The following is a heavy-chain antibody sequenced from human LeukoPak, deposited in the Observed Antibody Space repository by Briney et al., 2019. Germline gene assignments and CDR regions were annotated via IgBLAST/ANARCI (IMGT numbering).Heavy chain of an antibody. Sequence: PSETLSLTCAVSGGSISSSNWWSWVRQPPGKGLEWIGEIYHSGSTNYNPSLKSRVTISVDKSKNQFSLKLSSVTAADTAVYYCARDMITSGGVIVPLGYWGQGTLVTVSS. CDR2: IYHSGST. J-gene: IGHJ4*02. V-gene: IGHV4-4*02. CDR3: ARDMITSGGVIVPLGY. CDR1: GGSISSSNW. D-gene: IGHD3-16*02.